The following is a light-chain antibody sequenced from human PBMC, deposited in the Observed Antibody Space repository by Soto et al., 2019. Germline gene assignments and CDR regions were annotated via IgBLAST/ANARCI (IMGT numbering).Light chain of an antibody. CDR2: GAS. Sequence: EIVLTQSPGTLSLSPGERATLSCRASQSVSSSYLAWYQQKPGQAPRLLIYGASSRATGIPDRFSGSGSGTDFTLTISRLEPEDSAVYYGQCQQFDSSRIYSFGQGTKVEI. J-gene: IGKJ2*01. CDR3: QQFDSSRIYS. CDR1: QSVSSSY. V-gene: IGKV3-20*01.